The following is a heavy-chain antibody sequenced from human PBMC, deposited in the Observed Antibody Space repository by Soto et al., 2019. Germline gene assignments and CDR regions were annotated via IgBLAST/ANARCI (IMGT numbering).Heavy chain of an antibody. V-gene: IGHV3-23*01. CDR1: GFTISGYA. J-gene: IGHJ5*02. D-gene: IGHD4-17*01. CDR2: VSGSGART. CDR3: AKEIDTDYFDP. Sequence: LRLSCAASGFTISGYAMSWVRQAPGKGLEWVAGVSGSGARTYYADSVKGRFTISRDNAKNTVSLRMNSLRIEDTAVYFCAKEIDTDYFDPWGQGTLVTVSS.